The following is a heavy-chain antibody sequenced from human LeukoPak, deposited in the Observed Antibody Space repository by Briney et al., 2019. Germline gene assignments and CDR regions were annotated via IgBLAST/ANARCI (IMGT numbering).Heavy chain of an antibody. Sequence: SETLSLTCTVSGGSISGSSYYWSWIRQPAGKGLEWIGRIYTSGTTNYNPSLKSRVTISVDTSKNQFSLKLSSVTAADTAVYYCAAEGVVVPAAMYYWGQGTLVTVSS. CDR1: GGSISGSSYY. J-gene: IGHJ4*02. CDR3: AAEGVVVPAAMYY. V-gene: IGHV4-61*02. D-gene: IGHD2-2*01. CDR2: IYTSGTT.